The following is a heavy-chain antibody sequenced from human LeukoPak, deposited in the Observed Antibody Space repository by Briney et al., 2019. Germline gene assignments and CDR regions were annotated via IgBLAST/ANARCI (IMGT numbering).Heavy chain of an antibody. V-gene: IGHV1-8*01. D-gene: IGHD3-22*01. J-gene: IGHJ4*02. CDR2: MNPNSGNT. CDR1: GYTFTSYD. CDR3: ARGLTYDSSGYYPW. Sequence: ASVKVSCKASGYTFTSYDINWVRQATGQGLEWMGWMNPNSGNTGYAQKFQGRVTMTRNTSISTAYMELSSLRSEDMAVYYCARGLTYDSSGYYPWWGQGTLVTVSS.